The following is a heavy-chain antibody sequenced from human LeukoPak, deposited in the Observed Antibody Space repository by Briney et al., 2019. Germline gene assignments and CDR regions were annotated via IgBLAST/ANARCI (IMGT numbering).Heavy chain of an antibody. CDR1: GFTFDNFA. Sequence: GXXRLSCAPSGFTFDNFAMTWVRQAPGKGLEWVSEIAGSGGSAYYADSVKGRFTISRDNSKNTLYLQMNSLRAEDTAIYYCARELFDFDYWGQGTLVTVSS. V-gene: IGHV3-23*01. J-gene: IGHJ4*02. CDR3: ARELFDFDY. D-gene: IGHD3-10*01. CDR2: IAGSGGSA.